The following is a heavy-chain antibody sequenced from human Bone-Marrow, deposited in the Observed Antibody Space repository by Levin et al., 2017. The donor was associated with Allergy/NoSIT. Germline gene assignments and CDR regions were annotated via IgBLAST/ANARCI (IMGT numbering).Heavy chain of an antibody. CDR2: IYQSGTT. CDR3: ARARVIGLRAFDI. D-gene: IGHD3-22*01. J-gene: IGHJ3*02. Sequence: KSSETLSLTCAVSGGSINSGSYSSSWIRQPPGKGLEWIGYIYQSGTTYYNPSLKSRVTISVARSKNQFSLKLNSVTAADTAVYYCARARVIGLRAFDIWGQGTMVTVSS. CDR1: GGSINSGSYS. V-gene: IGHV4-30-2*01.